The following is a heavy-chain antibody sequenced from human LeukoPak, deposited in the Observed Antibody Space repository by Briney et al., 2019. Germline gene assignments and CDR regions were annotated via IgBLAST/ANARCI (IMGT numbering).Heavy chain of an antibody. V-gene: IGHV3-11*06. Sequence: GGSLRLSCAASGLTFSDSYMTWIRQAPGKGLECVSYISIGSSHIKYADSVKGRFTISRDDAWNSLYLQMNSLRAEDTAVYYCARVVGDTGYCFDPWGQGTLVTVSS. D-gene: IGHD2-21*01. CDR1: GLTFSDSY. J-gene: IGHJ5*02. CDR2: ISIGSSHI. CDR3: ARVVGDTGYCFDP.